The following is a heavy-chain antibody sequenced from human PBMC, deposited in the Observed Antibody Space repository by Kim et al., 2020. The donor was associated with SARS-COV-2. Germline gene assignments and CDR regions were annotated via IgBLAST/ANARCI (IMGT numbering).Heavy chain of an antibody. Sequence: DSVKGRFTISRNNAKNSLYLQTNSLRAEDTAVYYCARDEYQYYGTAWFMFWGQGTMVTVSS. V-gene: IGHV3-11*01. J-gene: IGHJ3*01. CDR3: ARDEYQYYGTAWFMF. D-gene: IGHD2-2*01.